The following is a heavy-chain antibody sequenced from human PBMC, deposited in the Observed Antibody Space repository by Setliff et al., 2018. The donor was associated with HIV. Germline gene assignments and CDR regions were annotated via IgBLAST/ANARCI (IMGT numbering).Heavy chain of an antibody. CDR1: GGSLNDYY. CDR2: INHSGST. D-gene: IGHD3-22*01. V-gene: IGHV4-34*01. Sequence: PSETLSLTCAVYGGSLNDYYWSWIRLPPGKGLEWIGEINHSGSTNYNPSLKSRVTISVDTSKNQFSLKLSSVTAADTAVYYCARRPYDSSGGYYYYYMDVWGKGTTVTVSS. J-gene: IGHJ6*03. CDR3: ARRPYDSSGGYYYYYMDV.